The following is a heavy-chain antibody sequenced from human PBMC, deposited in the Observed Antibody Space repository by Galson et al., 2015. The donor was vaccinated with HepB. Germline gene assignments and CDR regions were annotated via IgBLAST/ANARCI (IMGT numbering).Heavy chain of an antibody. CDR3: AKDVVASAIKYFDL. D-gene: IGHD2-2*02. CDR2: ISGNGGST. CDR1: GFTFSNAW. V-gene: IGHV3-23*01. J-gene: IGHJ2*01. Sequence: SLRLSCAASGFTFSNAWMSWVRQAPGKGLEWVSTISGNGGSTYYADSVKGRVTISRDNSKNTLYLQMNSLRAEDTAVYYCAKDVVASAIKYFDLWGRGTLVTVSS.